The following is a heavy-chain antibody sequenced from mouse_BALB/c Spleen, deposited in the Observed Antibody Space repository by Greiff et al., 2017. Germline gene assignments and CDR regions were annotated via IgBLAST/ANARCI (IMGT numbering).Heavy chain of an antibody. J-gene: IGHJ4*01. CDR3: ARDYYGSSYDYAMDY. V-gene: IGHV14-3*02. CDR2: IDPANGNT. Sequence: EVQLVESGAELVKPGASVKLSCTASGFNIKDTYMHWVKQRPEQGLEWIGRIDPANGNTKYDPKFQGKATITADTSSNTAYLQLSSLTSEDTAVYYCARDYYGSSYDYAMDYWGQGTSVTVSS. CDR1: GFNIKDTY. D-gene: IGHD1-1*01.